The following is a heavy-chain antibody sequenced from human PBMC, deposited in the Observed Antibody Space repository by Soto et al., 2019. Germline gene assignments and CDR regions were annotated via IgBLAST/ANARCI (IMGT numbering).Heavy chain of an antibody. J-gene: IGHJ5*01. D-gene: IGHD3-22*01. V-gene: IGHV4-39*01. CDR3: ARHFFDSSDYTTKWFDS. CDR2: IYHTGNA. Sequence: SGCIYLSCSASGDTINNSRFYWAWNRQPPGEGLEGVGSIYHTGNAYYNPSLKSRVTISVDTSKKQFSLKLTSVTAADAALYYCARHFFDSSDYTTKWFDSWGQGTLDTVSP. CDR1: GDTINNSRFY.